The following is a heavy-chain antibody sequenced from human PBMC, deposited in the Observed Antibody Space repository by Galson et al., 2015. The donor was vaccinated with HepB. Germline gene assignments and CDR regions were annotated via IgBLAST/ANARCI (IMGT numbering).Heavy chain of an antibody. CDR1: GFTFSNAW. CDR2: IKSKTDGGTT. CDR3: TALETNKYYDFWGGYSVPTY. V-gene: IGHV3-15*01. D-gene: IGHD3-3*01. J-gene: IGHJ4*02. Sequence: SLRLSCAASGFTFSNAWMSWVRQAPGKGLEWVGRIKSKTDGGTTDYAAPVKGRFTISRDDSKNTLYLQMNSLKTEDTAVYYCTALETNKYYDFWGGYSVPTYWGQGTLVTVSS.